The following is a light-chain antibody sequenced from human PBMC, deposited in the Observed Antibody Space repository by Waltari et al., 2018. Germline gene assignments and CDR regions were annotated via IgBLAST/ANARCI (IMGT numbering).Light chain of an antibody. J-gene: IGKJ3*01. CDR2: DAS. CDR3: QQRSNWPT. CDR1: QSVSSY. V-gene: IGKV3-11*01. Sequence: EIVLTQSPATLSLSPGERATLSCRASQSVSSYLAWYQQKPGQAPRLLLYDASNRAPGIPARFQGRGSGTNFTLTISSLEPEDFAVYYCQQRSNWPTFGPGTKVDIK.